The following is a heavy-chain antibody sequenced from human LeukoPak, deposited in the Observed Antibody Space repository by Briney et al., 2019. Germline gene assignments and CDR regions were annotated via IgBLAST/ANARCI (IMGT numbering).Heavy chain of an antibody. V-gene: IGHV3-7*01. Sequence: GGSLRLSCAASGFTFSSYWMTWVRQAPGKGLAWVANIKGDGSARYYVDSVKGRFTISRDNAYNSVYLQMNSLRPEDTAVYYCARDRIAAAGTDYDYWGQGVLVTVSS. D-gene: IGHD6-13*01. CDR2: IKGDGSAR. J-gene: IGHJ4*02. CDR1: GFTFSSYW. CDR3: ARDRIAAAGTDYDY.